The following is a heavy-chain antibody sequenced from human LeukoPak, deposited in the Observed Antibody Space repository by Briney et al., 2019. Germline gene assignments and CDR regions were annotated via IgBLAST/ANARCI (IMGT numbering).Heavy chain of an antibody. CDR1: GFTFSTYW. J-gene: IGHJ4*02. CDR2: IKQDGSEK. Sequence: GGSLRLSCAASGFTFSTYWMTWVRQAPGKGLEWVANIKQDGSEKNYVDSVKGRFTISRDNAKNSLDLQMNSLRAEDTAVYYCARGAARPPSKLDYWGQGTLVTVSS. D-gene: IGHD6-6*01. CDR3: ARGAARPPSKLDY. V-gene: IGHV3-7*03.